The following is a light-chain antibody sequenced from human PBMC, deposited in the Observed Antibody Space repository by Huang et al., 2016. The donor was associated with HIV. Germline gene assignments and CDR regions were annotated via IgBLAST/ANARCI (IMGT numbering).Light chain of an antibody. Sequence: EIVMTQSPATLSLSPGESAPLSCRASQSVNRKLAWYQQKPGQAPRLRIYGASTRATGVPGRFSGSGSGTEFTLTIISLQSEDFAVYYCQQYSKWPPNTFGQGTKLESK. V-gene: IGKV3-15*01. CDR3: QQYSKWPPNT. J-gene: IGKJ2*01. CDR1: QSVNRK. CDR2: GAS.